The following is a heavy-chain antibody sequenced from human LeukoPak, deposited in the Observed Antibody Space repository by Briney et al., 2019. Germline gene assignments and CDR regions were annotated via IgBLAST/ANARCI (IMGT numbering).Heavy chain of an antibody. CDR3: ARGHADSSGSWYGRFDC. CDR1: GFTVSNSF. Sequence: PGGSLRLSCAASGFTVSNSFMSWVRQAPGKGLEWVSVIYSGTNTYYADSVKGRFTTSRDNSKNTLYLQMNSLRAEDTAVFYCARGHADSSGSWYGRFDCWGQGTLVTVSS. CDR2: IYSGTNT. D-gene: IGHD6-13*01. J-gene: IGHJ4*02. V-gene: IGHV3-53*01.